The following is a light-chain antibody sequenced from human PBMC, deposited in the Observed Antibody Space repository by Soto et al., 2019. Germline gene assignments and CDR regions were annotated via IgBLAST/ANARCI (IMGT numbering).Light chain of an antibody. CDR3: QSYDSSLSAPDV. J-gene: IGLJ1*01. Sequence: QSVLTQPPSVSGAPGQRVTISCTGSSSDIGAGYDVHWYQHLPGTAPKLLIFGNNNRPSGVPDRFSGSKSGTSASLAITGLQAEDEADYYCQSYDSSLSAPDVFGTGTKLTVL. CDR1: SSDIGAGYD. CDR2: GNN. V-gene: IGLV1-40*01.